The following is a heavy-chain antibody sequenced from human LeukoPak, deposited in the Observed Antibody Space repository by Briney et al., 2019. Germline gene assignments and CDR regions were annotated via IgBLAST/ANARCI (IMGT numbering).Heavy chain of an antibody. CDR1: GGSISSGGYY. V-gene: IGHV4-31*03. CDR3: ARDTSSSSGWQNFDY. Sequence: PSQTLSLTCTVSGGSISSGGYYWSWIRQHPGKGLEWIGYIYYSGITYYNPSRKSRVTISVYTSKNQSSLKLSSVTAAETPVYYCARDTSSSSGWQNFDYWGQGTLVTASP. CDR2: IYYSGIT. J-gene: IGHJ4*02. D-gene: IGHD6-19*01.